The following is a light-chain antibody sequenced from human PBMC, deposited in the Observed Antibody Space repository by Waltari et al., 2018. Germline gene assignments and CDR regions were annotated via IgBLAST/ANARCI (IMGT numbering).Light chain of an antibody. CDR2: AAS. CDR1: QSISTF. V-gene: IGKV1-39*01. CDR3: HQSFTTPET. J-gene: IGKJ5*01. Sequence: DIQMTQSPSSLSASVGDTITITCRSSQSISTFLNCFQQKPGNSPKLLIFAASNLHSGVPSRFSGSGSETDFTLSISSLQPEDFATYFCHQSFTTPETFGQGTRLEFK.